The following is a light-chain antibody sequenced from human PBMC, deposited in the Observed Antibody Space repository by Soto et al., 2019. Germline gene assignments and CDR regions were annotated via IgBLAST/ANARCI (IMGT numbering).Light chain of an antibody. J-gene: IGKJ5*01. Sequence: EIVMTQSPATLSVSPGERATLSCRASQSVSSNLAWYQQKPGQAPKLLIYGASTRATGVPARFSGSGSGTEFTLTISSLQSEDFAAYYCQQYNNWPPVTFGQGTRLEIK. CDR1: QSVSSN. V-gene: IGKV3-15*01. CDR2: GAS. CDR3: QQYNNWPPVT.